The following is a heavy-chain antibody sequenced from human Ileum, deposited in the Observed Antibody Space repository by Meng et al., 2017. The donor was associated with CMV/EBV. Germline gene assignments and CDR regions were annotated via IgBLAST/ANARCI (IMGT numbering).Heavy chain of an antibody. Sequence: GGSLRLSCVASGFTFDDYAMHWVRQVSGQGLEWVSGISWNSGSIDYADSVKGRFTISRDNAKNSLYLQMNSLRAEDTALYYCARPMKRKEWLGMSCLHWGQGTLVTVSS. CDR1: GFTFDDYA. CDR3: ARPMKRKEWLGMSCLH. J-gene: IGHJ4*02. CDR2: ISWNSGSI. V-gene: IGHV3-9*01. D-gene: IGHD6-19*01.